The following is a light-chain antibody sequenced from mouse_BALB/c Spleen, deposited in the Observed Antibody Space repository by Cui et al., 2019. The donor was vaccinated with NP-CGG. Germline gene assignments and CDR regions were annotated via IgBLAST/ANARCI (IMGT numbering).Light chain of an antibody. CDR2: GTN. Sequence: AVWCQESALTTSPGETVTLTCRSSTGAVTTSNYANWVQEKPDHLFTGLIGGTNNRAPGVPARFSGSLVGDKAALTITGAQTEDEAIYFCALWYSNHWVFGGGTKLTVL. CDR3: ALWYSNHWV. V-gene: IGLV1*01. CDR1: TGAVTTSNY. J-gene: IGLJ1*01.